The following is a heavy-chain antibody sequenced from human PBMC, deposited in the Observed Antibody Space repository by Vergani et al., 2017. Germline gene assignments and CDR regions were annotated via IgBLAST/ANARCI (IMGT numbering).Heavy chain of an antibody. CDR1: DYSFGNYW. Sequence: EVELVQSGPEMGKPGESLKIPCKGSDYSFGNYWIEGVRQMPGKGLEWMGIIYPADSDTRYSPSFQGQITISADMSISTAFLQWDSLTASDTALYYCARHTTYTDSWGQGTLVTVSS. CDR3: ARHTTYTDS. V-gene: IGHV5-51*01. J-gene: IGHJ4*02. D-gene: IGHD1-1*01. CDR2: IYPADSDT.